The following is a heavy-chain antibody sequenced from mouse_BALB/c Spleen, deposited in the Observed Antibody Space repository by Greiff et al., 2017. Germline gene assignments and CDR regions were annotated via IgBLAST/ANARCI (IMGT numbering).Heavy chain of an antibody. D-gene: IGHD1-1*01. CDR3: ARSKYYGSSPWFAY. Sequence: EVQLQQSGAELVKPGASVKLSCTASGFNIKDTYMHWVKQRPEQGLEWIGRIDPANGNTKYDPKFQGKATITADTSSNTAYLQLSSLTSEDTAVYYCARSKYYGSSPWFAYWGEGTLVTVSA. J-gene: IGHJ3*01. V-gene: IGHV14-3*02. CDR2: IDPANGNT. CDR1: GFNIKDTY.